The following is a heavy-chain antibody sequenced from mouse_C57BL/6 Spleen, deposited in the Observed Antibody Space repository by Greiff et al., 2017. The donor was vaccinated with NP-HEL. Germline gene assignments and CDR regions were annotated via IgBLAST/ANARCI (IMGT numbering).Heavy chain of an antibody. D-gene: IGHD1-1*01. J-gene: IGHJ1*03. CDR3: ARGRYYGSSWYFDV. CDR2: FHPYNDDT. Sequence: VKLVESGAELVKPGASVKMSCKASGYTFTTYPIEWMKQNHGKSLEWIGNFHPYNDDTKYNEKFKGKATLTVEKSSSTVYLELSRLTSDDSAVYYCARGRYYGSSWYFDVWGTGTTVTVSS. CDR1: GYTFTTYP. V-gene: IGHV1-47*01.